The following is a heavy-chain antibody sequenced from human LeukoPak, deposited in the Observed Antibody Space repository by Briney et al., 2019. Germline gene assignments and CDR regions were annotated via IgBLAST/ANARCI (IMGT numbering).Heavy chain of an antibody. V-gene: IGHV3-21*01. D-gene: IGHD1-14*01. CDR2: IGPTGTDR. CDR3: ATETIGRHYDY. Sequence: GGSLRLSCAASGFTFSSCGFNWVRQAPGKGLEWVSSIGPTGTDRYYADSVRGRFTISRDNAKNSMYLQMDSLRDEDTAVYYCATETIGRHYDYWGQRTLLTVSS. CDR1: GFTFSSCG. J-gene: IGHJ4*02.